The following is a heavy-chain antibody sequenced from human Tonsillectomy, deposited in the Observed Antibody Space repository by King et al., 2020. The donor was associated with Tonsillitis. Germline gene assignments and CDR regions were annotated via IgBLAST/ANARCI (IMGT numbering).Heavy chain of an antibody. CDR3: ARIYD. CDR2: IYSGGST. J-gene: IGHJ4*02. CDR1: GITVSSNY. Sequence: VQLVESGGGLVQPGGSLRLSCAASGITVSSNYMSWVRQAPGKGLEWVSLIYSGGSTQYADPVKGRFIISRDSSKNTVYLQMNSLRAEDTAVYFCARIYDWGQGTLVTVSS. D-gene: IGHD3-16*01. V-gene: IGHV3-66*01.